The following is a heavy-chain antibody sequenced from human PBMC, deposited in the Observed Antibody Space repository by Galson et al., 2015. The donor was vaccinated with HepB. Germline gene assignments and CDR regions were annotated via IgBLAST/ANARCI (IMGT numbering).Heavy chain of an antibody. J-gene: IGHJ2*01. CDR1: GFTFSSYS. V-gene: IGHV3-48*02. CDR2: ITSSSSTI. CDR3: ARGYYGSGRNSWYLDL. Sequence: SLRLSCAAAGFTFSSYSMMWVRQTPGKGLERVSYITSSSSTILYAVSVKGRFTISRDNANNSLYLHMNSLRDEDTAVYYCARGYYGSGRNSWYLDLWGRGTLVTVSS. D-gene: IGHD3-10*01.